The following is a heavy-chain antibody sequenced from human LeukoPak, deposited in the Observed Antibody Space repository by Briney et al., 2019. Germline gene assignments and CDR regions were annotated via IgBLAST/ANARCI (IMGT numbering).Heavy chain of an antibody. D-gene: IGHD1-26*01. V-gene: IGHV3-49*03. CDR2: IRSNASGETA. CDR1: GFTFRDYA. CDR3: TRDRGTYNLYDY. Sequence: PGGPLRLSCTASGFTFRDYAMSWIRQAPGKGWEWVVFIRSNASGETADYDGSVKGRFTISRDDSKAIAYLQMNSLKAEDTAVYHCTRDRGTYNLYDYWGQGTLVTVSS. J-gene: IGHJ4*02.